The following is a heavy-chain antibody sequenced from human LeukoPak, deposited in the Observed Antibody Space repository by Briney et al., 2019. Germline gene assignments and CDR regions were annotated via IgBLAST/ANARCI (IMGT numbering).Heavy chain of an antibody. V-gene: IGHV4-38-2*02. J-gene: IGHJ5*02. CDR2: IYHSGST. CDR1: GYSISSGYY. D-gene: IGHD5-12*01. CDR3: ARILHIGGPPNWFDP. Sequence: PSETLSLTCTVSGYSISSGYYWGWTRQPPGKGLEWIGSIYHSGSTYYNPSLKSRVTISVDTSKNQFSLKLSSVTAADTAVYYCARILHIGGPPNWFDPWGQGTLVTVSS.